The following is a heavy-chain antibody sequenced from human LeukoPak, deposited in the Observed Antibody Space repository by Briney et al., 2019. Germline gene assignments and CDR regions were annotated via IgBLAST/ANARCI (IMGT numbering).Heavy chain of an antibody. CDR1: GGSFSAYY. J-gene: IGHJ4*02. V-gene: IGHV4-34*01. CDR3: AREGRDWGFDY. CDR2: ISHSGST. Sequence: SETLSLTCAVYGGSFSAYYWTWIRQPPGKGLEWIGEISHSGSTNYNPSLKSRVTISVDTSKNQFSLKLSSVTAADTAVYYCAREGRDWGFDYWGQGTLVTVSS. D-gene: IGHD7-27*01.